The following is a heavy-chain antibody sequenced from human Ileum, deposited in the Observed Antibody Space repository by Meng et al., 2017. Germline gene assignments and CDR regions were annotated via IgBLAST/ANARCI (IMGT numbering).Heavy chain of an antibody. CDR2: ILYDGGNI. V-gene: IGHV3-30*03. D-gene: IGHD6-13*01. CDR1: GFTFSTYP. Sequence: QVQLVEAVGGVDQPGMSLRLSCAASGFTFSTYPMHWDRQAPGKGREWLAVILYDGGNIYYADSVRGRFTISRDNSENTLYLQMNSLRPEDTAVYYCARTIYSSTWYFFDFWGQGTLVTVSS. J-gene: IGHJ4*02. CDR3: ARTIYSSTWYFFDF.